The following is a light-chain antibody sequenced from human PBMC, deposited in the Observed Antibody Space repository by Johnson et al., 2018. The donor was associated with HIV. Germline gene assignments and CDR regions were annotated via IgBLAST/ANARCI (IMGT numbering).Light chain of an antibody. CDR3: GTWDSGLSAGN. CDR1: SSNIGNNY. CDR2: ESN. Sequence: QSILTQPPSVSAAPGQKVTISCSGSSSNIGNNYVSWYQQLPGTAPKLLIYESNQRPSGIPDRFSGSKSGTSATLGITGLQTGAEADYYCGTWDSGLSAGNFGTATKVSGL. V-gene: IGLV1-51*02. J-gene: IGLJ1*01.